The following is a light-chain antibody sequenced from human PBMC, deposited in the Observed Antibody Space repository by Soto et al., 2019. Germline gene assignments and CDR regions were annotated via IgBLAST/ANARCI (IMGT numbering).Light chain of an antibody. CDR1: QSVNIN. Sequence: EIVMTQSPGTLSVSPGERATLSCRASQSVNINLAWYQQKPGQAPRLLIYDASTRATGIPARFSGSGSGTEFTLTISSLQSKDFAVYYCQQYNNWPLTFGGGTKVDIK. J-gene: IGKJ4*01. V-gene: IGKV3D-15*01. CDR3: QQYNNWPLT. CDR2: DAS.